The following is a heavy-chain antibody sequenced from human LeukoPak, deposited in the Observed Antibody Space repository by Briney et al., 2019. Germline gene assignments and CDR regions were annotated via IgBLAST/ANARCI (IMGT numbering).Heavy chain of an antibody. CDR3: ARVIITIFGVVKEPVDY. CDR1: GYTFPSYG. CDR2: ISAYNGNT. J-gene: IGHJ4*02. Sequence: ASVKVSCQASGYTFPSYGVSWVRQAPGQGLEWMGWISAYNGNTNYAQKLQGRVTMNTDKSTSTAYMELRSLRSDDTAVYYCARVIITIFGVVKEPVDYWGQGTLVTVSS. V-gene: IGHV1-18*01. D-gene: IGHD3-3*01.